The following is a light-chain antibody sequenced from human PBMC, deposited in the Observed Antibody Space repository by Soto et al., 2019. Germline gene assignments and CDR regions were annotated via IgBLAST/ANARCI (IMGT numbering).Light chain of an antibody. Sequence: EIVMTQSPATLAVSPGETTRLSCRASQSINSDVAWYQQKLGQTPRLLIHGASTRATCIAARFSGSGSETEFTLTISGLQSEDFATYYCQQYNYWPVTFGGGTKVDIK. CDR1: QSINSD. J-gene: IGKJ4*01. V-gene: IGKV3-15*01. CDR3: QQYNYWPVT. CDR2: GAS.